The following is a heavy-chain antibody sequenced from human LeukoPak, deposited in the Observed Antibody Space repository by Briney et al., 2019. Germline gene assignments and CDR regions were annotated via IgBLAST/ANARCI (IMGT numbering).Heavy chain of an antibody. J-gene: IGHJ5*02. CDR2: INPNSGGT. V-gene: IGHV1-2*02. Sequence: ASVTVSCKASGYTFTGYYMHWVRQAPGQGLEWMGWINPNSGGTNYAQKFQGRVTMTRDTSISTAYMELSRLRSDDTAVYYCARETLDYYDSSGYYGVDPWGQGTLVTVSS. D-gene: IGHD3-22*01. CDR1: GYTFTGYY. CDR3: ARETLDYYDSSGYYGVDP.